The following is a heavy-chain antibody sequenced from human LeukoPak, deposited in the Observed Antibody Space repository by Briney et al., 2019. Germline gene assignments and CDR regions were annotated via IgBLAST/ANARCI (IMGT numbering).Heavy chain of an antibody. D-gene: IGHD3-10*01. J-gene: IGHJ5*02. V-gene: IGHV4-39*02. CDR2: VSHSGIT. CDR3: ARLVIP. CDR1: GGSISSSSYY. Sequence: SETLSLTCTVSGGSISSSSYYWGWIRQPPGKGLEWLGSVSHSGITYYNSSLNSRVTISVDTSKNHFSLTVNSVTAADTAVYYRARLVIPWGQGILVTVSS.